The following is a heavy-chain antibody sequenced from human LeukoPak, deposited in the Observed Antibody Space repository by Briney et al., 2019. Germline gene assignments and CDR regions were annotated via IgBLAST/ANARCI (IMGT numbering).Heavy chain of an antibody. V-gene: IGHV4-39*01. CDR3: ARRFYYDKSGYRFDY. CDR1: GGSISSSGYY. J-gene: IGHJ4*02. CDR2: IYYSGNT. D-gene: IGHD3-22*01. Sequence: SETLSLTCTVSGGSISSSGYYWGWIRQPPGKGLEWIGSIYYSGNTYYNPSLKSRVTISVDTSQNQFSLKLSSVTAADTAVYYCARRFYYDKSGYRFDYWGQGSLVTVSS.